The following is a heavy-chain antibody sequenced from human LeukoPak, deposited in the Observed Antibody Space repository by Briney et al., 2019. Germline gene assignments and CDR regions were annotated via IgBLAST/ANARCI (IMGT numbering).Heavy chain of an antibody. CDR3: ARGPVVVVPAAMEANNWFDP. J-gene: IGHJ5*02. CDR1: GFPVSSNY. Sequence: GGSLRLSCAASGFPVSSNYMSWVRQAPGKGLEWVSVIYSGGSTYYADSVKGRFTISRDNSKNTLYLQMNSLRAEDTAVYYCARGPVVVVPAAMEANNWFDPWGQGTLVTVSS. CDR2: IYSGGST. D-gene: IGHD2-2*01. V-gene: IGHV3-53*01.